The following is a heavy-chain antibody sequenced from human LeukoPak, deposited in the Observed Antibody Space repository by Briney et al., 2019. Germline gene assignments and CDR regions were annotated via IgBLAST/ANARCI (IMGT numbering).Heavy chain of an antibody. J-gene: IGHJ1*01. Sequence: SETLSLTCTVSGGSISSYYWSWIRQPPGKGLEWIGYIYYSGSTNYNPSLKSRVTISVDTSKNQFSLKLSSVTAADTAVYYCARDSEGSSGSYEYFQHWGQGTLVTVSS. CDR3: ARDSEGSSGSYEYFQH. D-gene: IGHD6-19*01. V-gene: IGHV4-59*01. CDR1: GGSISSYY. CDR2: IYYSGST.